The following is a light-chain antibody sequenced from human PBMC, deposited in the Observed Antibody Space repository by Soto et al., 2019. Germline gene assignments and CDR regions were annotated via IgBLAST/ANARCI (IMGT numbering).Light chain of an antibody. V-gene: IGKV4-1*01. J-gene: IGKJ1*01. CDR1: QSVLYSSNNKNY. Sequence: DIVMTQSPDSLAVSLGERATINCKSSQSVLYSSNNKNYLAWYQQKPGQPPKLLIYWASTRESGVPDRFSGCGSGTDFTLTISRLQAEDVAVYYCQQYYSTPRTFGQGTKVEIK. CDR2: WAS. CDR3: QQYYSTPRT.